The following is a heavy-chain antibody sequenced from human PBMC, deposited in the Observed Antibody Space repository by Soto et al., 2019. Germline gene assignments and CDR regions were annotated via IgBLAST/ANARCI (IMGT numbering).Heavy chain of an antibody. Sequence: WGSLRLSCAASGCTVSSYAMSLVRQAPGKWLEWVSAISGSGGSTYYADSVKGRFTISRDNSKNTLYLQMNSLRAEDTAVYYCAKGPRMYSSSLSYYYGMDVWGQGTTVTVSS. CDR2: ISGSGGST. V-gene: IGHV3-23*01. CDR3: AKGPRMYSSSLSYYYGMDV. D-gene: IGHD6-6*01. CDR1: GCTVSSYA. J-gene: IGHJ6*02.